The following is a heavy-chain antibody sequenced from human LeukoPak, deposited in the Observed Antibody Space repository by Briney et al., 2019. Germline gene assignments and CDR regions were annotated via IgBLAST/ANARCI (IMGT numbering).Heavy chain of an antibody. V-gene: IGHV4-59*11. D-gene: IGHD3-10*01. CDR3: ARATNYYGSGSYYNEAWDY. CDR1: GGSISSHY. CDR2: IYYTGST. J-gene: IGHJ4*02. Sequence: PSETLSLTCTVSGGSISSHYWGWIRQPPGKGLEYIGYIYYTGSTDYNPFLKSRVTISVDTSKNQFSLKLSSVTAADTAVYYCARATNYYGSGSYYNEAWDYWGQGTLATVSS.